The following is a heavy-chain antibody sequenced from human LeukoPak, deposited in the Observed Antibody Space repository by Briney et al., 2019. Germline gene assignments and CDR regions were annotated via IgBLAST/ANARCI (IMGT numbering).Heavy chain of an antibody. J-gene: IGHJ5*02. CDR3: ARGHLGLSP. CDR2: FHNSRTT. CDR1: GGSISGYS. Sequence: PSETLSFTCTVSGGSISGYSWTWIRQPPGQGLEWIGYFHNSRTTSYNPSLTGRVTISVDTAMDQISLKLNSVTAADTAVYYCARGHLGLSPWGQGTLVTVSS. D-gene: IGHD3-10*01. V-gene: IGHV4-59*01.